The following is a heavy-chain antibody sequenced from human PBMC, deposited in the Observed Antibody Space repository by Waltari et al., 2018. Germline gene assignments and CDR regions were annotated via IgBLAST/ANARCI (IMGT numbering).Heavy chain of an antibody. CDR2: ISSDGSRT. CDR1: GFTFSTYW. D-gene: IGHD2-15*01. Sequence: VQLVESGGGLVQPGGSLRLSCEASGFTFSTYWMCWVRQVPGKGLVWVSTISSDGSRTKYANSVKGRFTISRDNAKNALYLQTNSLRAEDTAVYSCASHRPGGYGMDVWGHGTTVTVSS. J-gene: IGHJ6*02. V-gene: IGHV3-74*03. CDR3: ASHRPGGYGMDV.